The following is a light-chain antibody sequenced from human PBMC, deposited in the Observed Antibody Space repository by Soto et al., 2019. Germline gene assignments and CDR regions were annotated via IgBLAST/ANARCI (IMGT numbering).Light chain of an antibody. CDR3: QQRSNWPIT. CDR1: QSVSSY. CDR2: DAS. J-gene: IGKJ5*01. Sequence: EIVLTQSPGTLSFSPGERSSLSCRASQSVSSYLAWYQQKPGQAPRLLIYDASNRATGIPARFSGSGSGTDFTLTISSLEPEDFAVYYCQQRSNWPITSGQGTRLEIK. V-gene: IGKV3-11*01.